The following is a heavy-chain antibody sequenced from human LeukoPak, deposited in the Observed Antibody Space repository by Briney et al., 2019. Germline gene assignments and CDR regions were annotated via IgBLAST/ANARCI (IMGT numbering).Heavy chain of an antibody. J-gene: IGHJ6*02. CDR1: GYTFTSYD. D-gene: IGHD2-2*01. CDR3: ARRVPAAYSDYYYYGMDV. Sequence: ASVKVSCKASGYTFTSYDINWVRQATGQGLEWMGWMNPNSGNTGYAQKFQGRVTMTRNTSISTAYMELSSLRSEATAVYYCARRVPAAYSDYYYYGMDVWGQGTTVTVSS. V-gene: IGHV1-8*01. CDR2: MNPNSGNT.